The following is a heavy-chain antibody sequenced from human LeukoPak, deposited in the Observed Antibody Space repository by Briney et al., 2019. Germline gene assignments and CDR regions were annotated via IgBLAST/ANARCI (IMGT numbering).Heavy chain of an antibody. J-gene: IGHJ4*02. CDR1: GFTFSSHA. Sequence: PGGSLRLSCAASGFTFSSHAMSWVRQAPGKGLGWVSGISGSGGSTYYAESVKGGFTISRENSRNTLYLQRNSPRAEGTAVYYCAILPGCGSGWYEVNYWARETLVTVSS. CDR2: ISGSGGST. CDR3: AILPGCGSGWYEVNY. V-gene: IGHV3-23*01. D-gene: IGHD6-13*01.